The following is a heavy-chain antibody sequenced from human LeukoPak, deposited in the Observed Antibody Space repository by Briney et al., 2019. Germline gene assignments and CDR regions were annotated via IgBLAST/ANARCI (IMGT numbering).Heavy chain of an antibody. J-gene: IGHJ4*02. D-gene: IGHD3-10*01. CDR1: GGSISSYY. CDR3: AAGSYYYGSGSYFL. Sequence: PSETLSLTCTVSGGSISSYYWSWIRQPPGKGLEWIGYIYYSGSTNYNPSLKSRVTISVDTSKNQFSLKLSSVTAADTAVYYCAAGSYYYGSGSYFLWGQGTLVTVSS. V-gene: IGHV4-59*01. CDR2: IYYSGST.